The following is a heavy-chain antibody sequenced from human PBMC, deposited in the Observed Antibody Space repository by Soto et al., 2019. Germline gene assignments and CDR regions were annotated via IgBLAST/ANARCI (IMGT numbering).Heavy chain of an antibody. Sequence: SETLSLTCTASGGSISSYYWSWIRQPPGKGLEWIGYIYYSGSTYYNPSLKSRVTISVDTSKNQFSLKLSSVTAADTAVYYCARERPDGSRLDPWGQGTLVTVSS. CDR1: GGSISSYY. CDR3: ARERPDGSRLDP. J-gene: IGHJ5*02. V-gene: IGHV4-30-4*01. CDR2: IYYSGST. D-gene: IGHD6-13*01.